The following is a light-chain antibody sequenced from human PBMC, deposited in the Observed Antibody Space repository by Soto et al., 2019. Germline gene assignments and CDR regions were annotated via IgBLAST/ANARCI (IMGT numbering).Light chain of an antibody. Sequence: QSALTQPASVSGSPGQSITISCTGTSSDVGGYNYVSWYQQHPGKAPKLMIYEVSNRPSGVSNRFSGSKSGNTAALTISGLLAEDEEDDYCSSSTSSSTLDVFGTGTKLTVL. CDR2: EVS. CDR3: SSSTSSSTLDV. J-gene: IGLJ1*01. V-gene: IGLV2-14*01. CDR1: SSDVGGYNY.